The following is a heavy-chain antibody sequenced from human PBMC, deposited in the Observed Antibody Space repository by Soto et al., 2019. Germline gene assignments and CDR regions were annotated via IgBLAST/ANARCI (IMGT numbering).Heavy chain of an antibody. J-gene: IGHJ4*02. CDR1: GFTFSSYG. V-gene: IGHV3-33*01. Sequence: QVQLVESGGGVVQPGRSLRLSCAASGFTFSSYGMHWVRQAPGKGLEWVAVIWYDGSNKYYADSVKGRFTNSRDNSKNTLYLQMNSLRAEDTAVYYCAREPYRPCYDSSGYPVDYWGQGTLVTVSS. D-gene: IGHD3-22*01. CDR3: AREPYRPCYDSSGYPVDY. CDR2: IWYDGSNK.